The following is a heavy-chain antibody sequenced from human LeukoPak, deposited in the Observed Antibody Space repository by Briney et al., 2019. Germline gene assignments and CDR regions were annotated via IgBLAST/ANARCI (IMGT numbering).Heavy chain of an antibody. CDR3: ASIKRIVGAGPPLWDYYYYYGMDV. Sequence: ASVKVSCKASGYTFTGYYMHWVRQAPGQGLEWMGWINPNSGGTNYAQKFQGRVTMTRDTSISTAYMELSRLRSDDTAVYYCASIKRIVGAGPPLWDYYYYYGMDVWGQGTTVTVSS. CDR1: GYTFTGYY. V-gene: IGHV1-2*02. D-gene: IGHD1-26*01. J-gene: IGHJ6*02. CDR2: INPNSGGT.